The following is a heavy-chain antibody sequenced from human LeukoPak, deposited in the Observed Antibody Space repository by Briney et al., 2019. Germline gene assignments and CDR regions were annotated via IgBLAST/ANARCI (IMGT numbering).Heavy chain of an antibody. CDR3: VNFYETY. J-gene: IGHJ4*02. CDR1: GNYW. D-gene: IGHD2/OR15-2a*01. CDR2: INSDGSWT. Sequence: GGSLRLSCAASGNYWMHWVRQVPGKGLVWVSHINSDGSWTSYADSVKGRFTISKDNAKNTVYLQMNSLRAEDTAVYYCVNFYETYWGRGTLVTVSS. V-gene: IGHV3-74*01.